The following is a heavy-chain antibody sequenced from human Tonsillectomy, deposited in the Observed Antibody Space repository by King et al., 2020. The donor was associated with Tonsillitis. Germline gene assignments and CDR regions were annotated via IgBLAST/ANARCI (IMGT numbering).Heavy chain of an antibody. Sequence: VQLQESGPGLVKPSQTLSLTCTVSGASISSGSYYWSWIRQLAGKGLEWIGRMYTSGSTNYNPSLKSRVPMSVDTSKNQFSLRLSSVTAADTAVYYCAGIYCGGDCYSTYYYYYYYMDVWGKGTRVTVSS. CDR3: AGIYCGGDCYSTYYYYYYYMDV. CDR2: MYTSGST. J-gene: IGHJ6*03. V-gene: IGHV4-61*02. D-gene: IGHD2-21*02. CDR1: GASISSGSYY.